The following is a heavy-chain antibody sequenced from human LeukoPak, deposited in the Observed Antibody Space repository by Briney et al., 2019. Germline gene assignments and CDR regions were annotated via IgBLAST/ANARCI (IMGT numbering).Heavy chain of an antibody. CDR3: ARRRGGEDYFDS. CDR1: GGSISSSSYY. V-gene: IGHV4-39*01. CDR2: VSYSGRT. D-gene: IGHD2-21*01. J-gene: IGHJ4*02. Sequence: SETLSLTCTVSGGSISSSSYYWAWIRQPPGKGLEWIGSVSYSGRTYYNPSLKSRVSISVDTSKNQFSLNLSSVTAADTAVYSCARRRGGEDYFDSWGQGTLVTVSS.